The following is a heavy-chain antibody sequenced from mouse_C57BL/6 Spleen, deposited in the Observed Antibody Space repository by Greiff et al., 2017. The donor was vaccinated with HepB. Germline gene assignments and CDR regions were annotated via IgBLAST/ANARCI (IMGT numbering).Heavy chain of an antibody. CDR2: IYPGDGDT. V-gene: IGHV1-82*01. J-gene: IGHJ1*03. Sequence: VQLQESGPELVKPGASVKISCKASGYAFSSSWMNWVKQRPGKGLEWIGRIYPGDGDTNYNGKFKGKATLTADKSSSTAYMQLSSLTSEDSAVYFCARRAYYSNYRYFDVWGTGTTVTVSS. D-gene: IGHD2-5*01. CDR1: GYAFSSSW. CDR3: ARRAYYSNYRYFDV.